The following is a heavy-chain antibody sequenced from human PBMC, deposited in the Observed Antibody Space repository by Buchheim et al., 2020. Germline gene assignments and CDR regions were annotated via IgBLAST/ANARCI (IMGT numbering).Heavy chain of an antibody. Sequence: EVQLVESGGGLVQPGGSLKLSCAASGFIFSGSAMHWIRQASGKGLEWVGRIRTKPNSYATAYAASVKGRFTISRDDSRNTAYLQMSGLKTEDTAVYFCSSQLSGRYVDYWGQGTL. V-gene: IGHV3-73*01. CDR2: IRTKPNSYAT. J-gene: IGHJ4*02. CDR1: GFIFSGSA. D-gene: IGHD1-26*01. CDR3: SSQLSGRYVDY.